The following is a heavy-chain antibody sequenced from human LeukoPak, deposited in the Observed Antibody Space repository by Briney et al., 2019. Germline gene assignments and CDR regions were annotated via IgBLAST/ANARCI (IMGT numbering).Heavy chain of an antibody. V-gene: IGHV3-30*03. D-gene: IGHD3-22*01. CDR3: ARASPYYYDSSGYYFEY. Sequence: GGSLRLSCAASGFTFSSYGMHWVRQAPGKGLEWVAVISYDGSNKYYADSVKGRFTISRDNSKNTLYLQMNSLRAEDTAVYYCARASPYYYDSSGYYFEYWGQGTLVTVSS. CDR1: GFTFSSYG. CDR2: ISYDGSNK. J-gene: IGHJ4*02.